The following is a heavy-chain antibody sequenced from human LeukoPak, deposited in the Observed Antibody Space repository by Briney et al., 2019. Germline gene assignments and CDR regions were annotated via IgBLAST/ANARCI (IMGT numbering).Heavy chain of an antibody. CDR3: GREGWYYYDSSGENAFDI. Sequence: PSETLCLTCTVSGVSLSSYYRSSVRQPPGKGLEWVWYIYNSGSTKYNPSLKSRVSISVYTYKNQFSLKLSSVTPADTTVYYCGREGWYYYDSSGENAFDIWGQGTMVTVSS. CDR2: IYNSGST. J-gene: IGHJ3*02. D-gene: IGHD3-22*01. V-gene: IGHV4-59*01. CDR1: GVSLSSYY.